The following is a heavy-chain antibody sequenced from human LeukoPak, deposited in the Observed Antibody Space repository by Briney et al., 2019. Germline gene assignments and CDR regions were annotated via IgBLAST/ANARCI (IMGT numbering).Heavy chain of an antibody. Sequence: TLSLTCTVSGGSISSGDYYWSWIRQHPGKGLEWIGYIYYSGSTYYNPSLKSRITISVDTSKNQFSLKLSSVTAADTAMYYCSRVKYSSSWYQMDYWGQGTLVTVSS. CDR2: IYYSGST. CDR1: GGSISSGDYY. J-gene: IGHJ4*02. D-gene: IGHD6-13*01. V-gene: IGHV4-31*03. CDR3: SRVKYSSSWYQMDY.